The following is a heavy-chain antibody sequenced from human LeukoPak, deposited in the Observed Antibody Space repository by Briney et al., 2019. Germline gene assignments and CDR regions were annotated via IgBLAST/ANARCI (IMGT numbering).Heavy chain of an antibody. D-gene: IGHD3-3*01. Sequence: SETLSVTCAVYGGSFSGYYWSWIRQPPGKGLEWIGEINHSGSTNYNPSLKSRVTISVDTSKNQFSLKLSSVTAADTAVYYCARGRFGGWFDPWGQGTLVTVSS. CDR2: INHSGST. CDR3: ARGRFGGWFDP. J-gene: IGHJ5*02. CDR1: GGSFSGYY. V-gene: IGHV4-34*01.